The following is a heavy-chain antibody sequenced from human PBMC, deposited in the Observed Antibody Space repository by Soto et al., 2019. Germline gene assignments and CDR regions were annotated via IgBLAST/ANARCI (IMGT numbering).Heavy chain of an antibody. V-gene: IGHV4-39*01. CDR2: IYYSESN. CDR3: ARHDWAKPFDY. J-gene: IGHJ4*02. CDR1: GGSISSSSYY. D-gene: IGHD3-9*01. Sequence: QLQLQESGPGLVKPSETLSLTCTVSGGSISSSSYYWGWIRQPPGKGLEWIGSIYYSESNYYNPSLKCRVTISVDTSKNQVSLKLSSVTAADTDVYYCARHDWAKPFDYWGQGTLITISS.